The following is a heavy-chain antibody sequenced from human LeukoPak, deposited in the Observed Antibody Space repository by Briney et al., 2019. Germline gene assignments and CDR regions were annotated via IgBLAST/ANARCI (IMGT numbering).Heavy chain of an antibody. CDR2: INQDGSAK. Sequence: GGSLRLSCAASGFTFNNYYMSWVRQAPGTGLEWVANINQDGSAKHYIDSVKARFTISRDNANKSVYLPMDSLRAEDTAVYYCARSLWPEDFWGQGTLVTVSS. J-gene: IGHJ4*02. V-gene: IGHV3-7*01. CDR1: GFTFNNYY. CDR3: ARSLWPEDF. D-gene: IGHD2/OR15-2a*01.